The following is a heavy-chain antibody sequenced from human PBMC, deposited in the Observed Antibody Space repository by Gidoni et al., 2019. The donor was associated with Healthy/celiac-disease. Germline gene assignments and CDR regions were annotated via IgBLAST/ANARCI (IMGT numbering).Heavy chain of an antibody. Sequence: QVQLVQSGSALKKPGASVKVSCKASGYTFTSYAMNWVRQAPGQGIEWMGWINTNTGKPTYAQGFTGRFVYSVDTSVSTADLQTSSLKAEDTAVYDCARESGDYFDYWGQGTLVTVSS. J-gene: IGHJ4*02. CDR2: INTNTGKP. D-gene: IGHD6-25*01. V-gene: IGHV7-4-1*02. CDR3: ARESGDYFDY. CDR1: GYTFTSYA.